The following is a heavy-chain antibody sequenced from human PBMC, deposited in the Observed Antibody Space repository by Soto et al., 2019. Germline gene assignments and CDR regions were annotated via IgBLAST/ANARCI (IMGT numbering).Heavy chain of an antibody. CDR3: AKELRYSSSWYYFDY. D-gene: IGHD6-13*01. J-gene: IGHJ4*02. CDR1: GFTFSSYA. CDR2: ISGSGGST. V-gene: IGHV3-23*01. Sequence: GESLKISCAASGFTFSSYAMSWVRQAPGKGLEWVSAISGSGGSTYYADSVKGRFTISRDNSKNTLYLQMNSLRAEDTAVYYCAKELRYSSSWYYFDYGGQGTLVTVSS.